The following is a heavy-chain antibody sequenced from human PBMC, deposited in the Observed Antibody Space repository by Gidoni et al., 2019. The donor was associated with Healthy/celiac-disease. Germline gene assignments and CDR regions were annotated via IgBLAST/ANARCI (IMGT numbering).Heavy chain of an antibody. D-gene: IGHD2-2*01. CDR3: ARVQRIVVVPDAFDI. V-gene: IGHV4-30-4*01. Sequence: QVQLQESGQGLVKPSQTLSLTCTVSGGSISRGDYYWSWIRQTPGKVLEWIGYIYYNGRTYSNPSLKSRVTISVDTSKNQFSLKLSSVTAADTAVYYCARVQRIVVVPDAFDIWGQGTMVTVSS. CDR1: GGSISRGDYY. CDR2: IYYNGRT. J-gene: IGHJ3*02.